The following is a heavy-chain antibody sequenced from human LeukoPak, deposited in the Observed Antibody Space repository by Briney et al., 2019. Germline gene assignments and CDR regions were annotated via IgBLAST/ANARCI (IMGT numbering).Heavy chain of an antibody. CDR3: VRDRSNGYDDAFDI. V-gene: IGHV3-7*01. D-gene: IGHD5-12*01. Sequence: PGGSLRLSCAVSGFTFSTYWMSWVRQAPGKGLEWVANIKHDGSEKYYVDSVKGRFTISRDNAKNSLYLQMNSLRAEDTAVYYCVRDRSNGYDDAFDIWGQGTMVTVSS. CDR2: IKHDGSEK. CDR1: GFTFSTYW. J-gene: IGHJ3*02.